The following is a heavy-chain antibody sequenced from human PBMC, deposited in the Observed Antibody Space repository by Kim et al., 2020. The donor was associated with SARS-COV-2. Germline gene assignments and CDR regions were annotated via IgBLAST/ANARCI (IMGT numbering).Heavy chain of an antibody. D-gene: IGHD6-13*01. Sequence: SLKSRVTISVDTPKNQFSLKLSSVTAADTAVYYCARQVDSSRGFWTVDYWGQGTLVTVSS. J-gene: IGHJ4*02. CDR3: ARQVDSSRGFWTVDY. V-gene: IGHV4-39*01.